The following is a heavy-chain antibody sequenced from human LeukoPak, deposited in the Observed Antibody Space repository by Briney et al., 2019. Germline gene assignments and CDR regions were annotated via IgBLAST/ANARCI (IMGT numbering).Heavy chain of an antibody. J-gene: IGHJ4*02. CDR3: AKPSIRYYDSSGYLHD. Sequence: GGSLRLSCAASGFTFSSYWMSWVRQAPGKGLEWVANIKQDGSEKYYVDSVKGRFTISRDNSKNTLYLQMNSLRAEDTAVYYCAKPSIRYYDSSGYLHDWGQGTLVTVSS. V-gene: IGHV3-7*03. D-gene: IGHD3-22*01. CDR1: GFTFSSYW. CDR2: IKQDGSEK.